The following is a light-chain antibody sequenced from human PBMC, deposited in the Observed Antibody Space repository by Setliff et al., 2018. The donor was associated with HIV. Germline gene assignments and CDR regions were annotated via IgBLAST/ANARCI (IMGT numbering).Light chain of an antibody. V-gene: IGLV2-23*02. Sequence: QSALSQPASVSGSPGQSITISCTGTSSDVGNYNLVSWYQQYPGKAPKLLIYDVTKRPSGVSYRFSGSKSGDTASLTISGLQAEDGADYHCCSYVSSGAYVFGTGTKATVL. CDR3: CSYVSSGAYV. J-gene: IGLJ1*01. CDR1: SSDVGNYNL. CDR2: DVT.